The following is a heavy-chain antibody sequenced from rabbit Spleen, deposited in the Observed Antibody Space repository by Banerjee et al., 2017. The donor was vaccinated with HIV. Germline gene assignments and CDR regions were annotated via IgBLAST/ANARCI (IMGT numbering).Heavy chain of an antibody. V-gene: IGHV1S40*01. CDR2: IDSGSSGFT. CDR1: GFDLSSYYY. Sequence: QSLEESGGDLVKPGASLTLTCKASGFDLSSYYYMCWVRQAPGKGLEWIACIDSGSSGFTYFANWAKGRFTISKTSSTTVTLQMTSLTAADTATYFCARDSGSSFSSYGMDLWGPGTLVTVS. J-gene: IGHJ6*01. D-gene: IGHD8-1*01. CDR3: ARDSGSSFSSYGMDL.